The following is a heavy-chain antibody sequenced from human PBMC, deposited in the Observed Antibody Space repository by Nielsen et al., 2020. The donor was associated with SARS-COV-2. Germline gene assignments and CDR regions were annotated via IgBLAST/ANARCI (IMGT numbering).Heavy chain of an antibody. Sequence: GGSLRLSCAASGFTFSSYAMSWVRQAPGKGLEWVSAISGSGGSTYYADSVKGRFTIPRDNSKNTLYLQMNSLRAEDTAVYYCARGKGPRYYFDYWGQGTLVTVSS. V-gene: IGHV3-23*01. J-gene: IGHJ4*02. CDR2: ISGSGGST. CDR3: ARGKGPRYYFDY. CDR1: GFTFSSYA.